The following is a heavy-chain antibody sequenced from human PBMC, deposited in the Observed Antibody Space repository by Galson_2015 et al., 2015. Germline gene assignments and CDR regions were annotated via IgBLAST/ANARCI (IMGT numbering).Heavy chain of an antibody. CDR1: GFTFSSYG. CDR2: ISYDGSNK. D-gene: IGHD3-9*01. V-gene: IGHV3-30*18. Sequence: SPRLSCAASGFTFSSYGLHWGRQAPGKGLKGGAVISYDGSNKYYADSVKGRFTISRDNSKNTLYLQMNSLRAEDTAVYYCAKGDWLESRGYFDYWGQGTLVTVSS. CDR3: AKGDWLESRGYFDY. J-gene: IGHJ4*02.